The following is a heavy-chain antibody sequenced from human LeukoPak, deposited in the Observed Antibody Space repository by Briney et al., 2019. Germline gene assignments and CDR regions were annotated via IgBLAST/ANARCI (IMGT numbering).Heavy chain of an antibody. CDR2: ISAYNGNT. V-gene: IGHV1-18*01. CDR1: GYTFTSYG. Sequence: ASVKVSCKASGYTFTSYGISWVRQVPGQGLEWMGWISAYNGNTNYAQKLQGRVTMTTDTSTSTAYMELRSLRSDDTAVYYCAREYSSSWYFARRDWFDPWGQGTLVTVSS. J-gene: IGHJ5*02. D-gene: IGHD6-13*01. CDR3: AREYSSSWYFARRDWFDP.